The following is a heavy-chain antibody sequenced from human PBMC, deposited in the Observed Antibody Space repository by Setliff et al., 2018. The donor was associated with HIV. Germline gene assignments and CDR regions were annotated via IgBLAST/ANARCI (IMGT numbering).Heavy chain of an antibody. D-gene: IGHD3-10*01. V-gene: IGHV4-61*09. CDR2: IHISGTT. CDR1: GGSISSGSDY. CDR3: ARDRGNIFDY. Sequence: TLSLPCTVSGGSISSGSDYWSWIRQPAGKGLEWIGQIHISGTTSYNPSLKSRVTISVDTSKNQFSLKVSSVTAADTAVYYCARDRGNIFDYWGQGTLVTVS. J-gene: IGHJ4*02.